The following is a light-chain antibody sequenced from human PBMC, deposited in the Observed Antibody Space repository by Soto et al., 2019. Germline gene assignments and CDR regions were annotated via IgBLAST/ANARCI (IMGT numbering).Light chain of an antibody. Sequence: QSALTQPASVSGSAGQSITISCSGTMRDVGAYNLVSWYQQHPGTAPKLIIYEVRNRPSGISSRFSGSRSGNTASLTISGLQPEDEGDYYCVSWDDSLSGLVFGTGTKVTVL. V-gene: IGLV2-14*01. J-gene: IGLJ1*01. CDR2: EVR. CDR1: MRDVGAYNL. CDR3: VSWDDSLSGLV.